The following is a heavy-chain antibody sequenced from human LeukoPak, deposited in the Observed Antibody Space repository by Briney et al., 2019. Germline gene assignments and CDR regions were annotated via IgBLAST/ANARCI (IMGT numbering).Heavy chain of an antibody. CDR1: GGSIGSGYY. D-gene: IGHD3-10*02. Sequence: SETLSLTCTVSGGSIGSGYYWGWIRQPPGKGLEWIGSIFYSGNTYYNPSLKSRVTISVDTSKRQFSLKLSSVTAADTAVYYCARLYYAGGFCDYWGQGTLVTVSS. CDR2: IFYSGNT. CDR3: ARLYYAGGFCDY. J-gene: IGHJ4*02. V-gene: IGHV4-39*01.